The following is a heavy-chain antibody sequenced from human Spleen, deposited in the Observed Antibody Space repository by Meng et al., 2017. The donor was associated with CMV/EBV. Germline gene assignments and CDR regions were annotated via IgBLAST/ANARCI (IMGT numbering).Heavy chain of an antibody. CDR1: TVSLSGYY. CDR3: ASTGYSSGYGMDV. Sequence: SQTLSLTCVVDTVSLSGYYWAWIRQPPGKGLEWIGEINHGGSTNYNPSLNSRVTISVDTSKNQFSLKLSSVTAADTAVYYCASTGYSSGYGMDVWGQGTTVTVSS. CDR2: INHGGST. D-gene: IGHD6-25*01. J-gene: IGHJ6*02. V-gene: IGHV4-34*01.